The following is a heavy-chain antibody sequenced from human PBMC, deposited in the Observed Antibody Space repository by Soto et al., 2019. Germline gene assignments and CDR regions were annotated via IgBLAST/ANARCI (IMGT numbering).Heavy chain of an antibody. Sequence: GGSLRLSCAASGFTFSNAWMSWVRQAPGEGLEWVGRIKSKTDGGTTDYAAPVKGRFTISRDDSKNTLYLQMNSLKTEDTAVYYCTTTVVAATDAFDLWGQGTMVTVSS. CDR3: TTTVVAATDAFDL. CDR2: IKSKTDGGTT. J-gene: IGHJ3*01. CDR1: GFTFSNAW. D-gene: IGHD2-15*01. V-gene: IGHV3-15*01.